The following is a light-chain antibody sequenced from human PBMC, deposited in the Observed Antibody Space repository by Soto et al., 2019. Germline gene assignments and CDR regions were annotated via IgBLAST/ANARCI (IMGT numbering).Light chain of an antibody. CDR1: QGIRTD. J-gene: IGKJ1*01. CDR3: QQYNYYWT. V-gene: IGKV1-6*01. CDR2: GAS. Sequence: AVQLTQSPSSLSASVGDRVTITCRASQGIRTDLGWYQQSPGKAPKVLIVGASTLQSGVPPRFSGSGSGTEFSLTISSLQPDDFGTYYCQQYNYYWTFGQGTRVEIK.